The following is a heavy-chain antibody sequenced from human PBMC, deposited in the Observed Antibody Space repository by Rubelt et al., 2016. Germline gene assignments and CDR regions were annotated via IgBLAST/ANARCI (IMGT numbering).Heavy chain of an antibody. V-gene: IGHV1-18*01. CDR2: ISTYHNYT. D-gene: IGHD6-13*01. Sequence: GLEWTGWISTYHNYTHYSQSLQGRVTMTADTSTNTAYMELKSLRADDTAMYYCARDHSANWYEVDYWGQGTLVTGSS. CDR3: ARDHSANWYEVDY. J-gene: IGHJ4*02.